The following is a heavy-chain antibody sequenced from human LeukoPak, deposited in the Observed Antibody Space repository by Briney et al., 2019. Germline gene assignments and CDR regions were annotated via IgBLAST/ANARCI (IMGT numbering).Heavy chain of an antibody. D-gene: IGHD1-26*01. V-gene: IGHV3-21*01. J-gene: IGHJ4*02. CDR2: ISSSSSYI. Sequence: GGSLRLSCAASGFTFSSYSMNWVRQAPGKGLEWVSSISSSSSYIYYADSVKGRFTISRDNAKNSLYLQMNSLRAEDTAVYYCARAVSGSYYPGSFDYWGQGTLVTVSS. CDR1: GFTFSSYS. CDR3: ARAVSGSYYPGSFDY.